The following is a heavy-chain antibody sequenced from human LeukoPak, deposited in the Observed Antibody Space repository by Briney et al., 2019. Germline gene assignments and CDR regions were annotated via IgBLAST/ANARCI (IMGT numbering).Heavy chain of an antibody. Sequence: GASVKVSCKASGYTFTGYYMHWVRQAPGQGLEWMGWINPNSGGTNYAQKFQGRVTMTRDTSISTAYMELSSLRSKDTAVYYCARGLRPIFGVVQNDAFDIWGQGTMVTVSS. J-gene: IGHJ3*02. CDR3: ARGLRPIFGVVQNDAFDI. CDR2: INPNSGGT. V-gene: IGHV1-2*02. CDR1: GYTFTGYY. D-gene: IGHD3-3*01.